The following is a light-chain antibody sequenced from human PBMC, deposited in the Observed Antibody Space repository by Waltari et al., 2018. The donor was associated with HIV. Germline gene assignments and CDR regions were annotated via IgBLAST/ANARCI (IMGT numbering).Light chain of an antibody. J-gene: IGKJ2*01. V-gene: IGKV3-15*01. CDR2: GAS. Sequence: ETVMTQSPATLSVSPGERATLSCRASPSVSSNLAWYQQKPGQAPRLLIYGASTRAAGVPARFSGSGSGTEFTLTISGLQIEDFATYYCQQYMYWPYTFGQGTKLEIK. CDR1: PSVSSN. CDR3: QQYMYWPYT.